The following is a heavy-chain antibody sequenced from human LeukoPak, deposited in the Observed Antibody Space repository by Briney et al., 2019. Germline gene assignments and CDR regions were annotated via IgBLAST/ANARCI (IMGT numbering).Heavy chain of an antibody. J-gene: IGHJ3*02. CDR2: IIHGGNT. D-gene: IGHD6-19*01. Sequence: SETLSLTCAVYDGSFSGYYSAWIRQPPGKGLEWIGDIIHGGNTDYNPSLRSRLTIPVDTSKNQFSLKLSSVTAADTAVYYCARENQQWSTRGTYDIWGQGTLATVSS. CDR3: ARENQQWSTRGTYDI. CDR1: DGSFSGYY. V-gene: IGHV4-34*12.